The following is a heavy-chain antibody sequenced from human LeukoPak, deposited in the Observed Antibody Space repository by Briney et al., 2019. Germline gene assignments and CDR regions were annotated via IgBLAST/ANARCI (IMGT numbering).Heavy chain of an antibody. CDR1: GGSISSSSYY. J-gene: IGHJ4*02. D-gene: IGHD3-10*01. CDR2: IYYSGST. V-gene: IGHV4-39*01. CDR3: ARHLLWFGEFFDY. Sequence: SETLSLTCTVSGGSISSSSYYRGWIRQPPGKGREWIGSIYYSGSTYYNPSLKSRFTISVDTSKNQFSLKLSSVTAPDTAVYYCARHLLWFGEFFDYWGQGTLVTVSS.